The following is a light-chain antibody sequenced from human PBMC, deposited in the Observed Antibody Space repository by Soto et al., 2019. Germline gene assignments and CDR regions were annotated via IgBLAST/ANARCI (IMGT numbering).Light chain of an antibody. V-gene: IGKV1-6*01. Sequence: GDRVTMTCRASQGIKNDLGWYQQRPGKAPRLLIYGASTLYSGVPSRFSATGSGIDFTLTINSLQPEDFATYYCLQDFTYPRTFGPGTRV. CDR2: GAS. CDR1: QGIKND. J-gene: IGKJ3*01. CDR3: LQDFTYPRT.